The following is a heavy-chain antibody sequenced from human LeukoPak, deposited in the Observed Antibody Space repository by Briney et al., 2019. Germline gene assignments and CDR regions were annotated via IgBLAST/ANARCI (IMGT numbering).Heavy chain of an antibody. D-gene: IGHD6-6*01. V-gene: IGHV5-51*01. Sequence: GESLKISYKGSGYSFTSYWIGWVRQMPGKGLEWMGIIYPGDSDTRYSPSFQGQVTISADKSISTAYLQWSSLKASDTAMYYCAISRESSSGTPHAFDIWGQGTMVTVSS. J-gene: IGHJ3*02. CDR3: AISRESSSGTPHAFDI. CDR1: GYSFTSYW. CDR2: IYPGDSDT.